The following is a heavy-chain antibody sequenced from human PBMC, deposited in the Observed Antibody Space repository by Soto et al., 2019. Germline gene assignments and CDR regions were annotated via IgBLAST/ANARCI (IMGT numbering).Heavy chain of an antibody. Sequence: GESLKISCKGSGYSFTSYWISWVRQMPGKGLEWMGRIDPSDSYTNYSPSFQGNVTISADKSISTAYLQWSSLKASDTAMYYCARFRYSSGYTEYFQHWGEGTLVTVSS. V-gene: IGHV5-10-1*01. CDR2: IDPSDSYT. CDR1: GYSFTSYW. D-gene: IGHD3-22*01. CDR3: ARFRYSSGYTEYFQH. J-gene: IGHJ1*01.